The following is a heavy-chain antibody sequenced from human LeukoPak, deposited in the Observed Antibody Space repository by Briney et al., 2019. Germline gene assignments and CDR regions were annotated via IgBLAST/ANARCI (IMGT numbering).Heavy chain of an antibody. CDR1: GFTFSDYY. CDR3: AREYYSTSIYFDY. D-gene: IGHD6-6*01. J-gene: IGHJ4*02. V-gene: IGHV3-11*04. Sequence: GGSLRLSCAASGFTFSDYYMSWIRQAPGKGLEWVSYISSSGSTIYYADSVKGRFTISRDNAKNSLYLQMNSLRAEDTAVYYCAREYYSTSIYFDYWGQGILVTVSS. CDR2: ISSSGSTI.